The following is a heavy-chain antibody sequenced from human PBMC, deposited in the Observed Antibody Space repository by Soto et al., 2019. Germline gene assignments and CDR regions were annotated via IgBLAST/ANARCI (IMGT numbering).Heavy chain of an antibody. Sequence: SETLSLTCTVSGGSISSYYWSWIRQPPGKGLEWIGYIYYSGSTNYNPSLKSRVTISVDTSKNQFSLKLSSVTAADTAVYYCARVGGEDTAMVYYFDYWGQGTLVTVS. J-gene: IGHJ4*02. CDR1: GGSISSYY. CDR2: IYYSGST. V-gene: IGHV4-59*01. D-gene: IGHD5-18*01. CDR3: ARVGGEDTAMVYYFDY.